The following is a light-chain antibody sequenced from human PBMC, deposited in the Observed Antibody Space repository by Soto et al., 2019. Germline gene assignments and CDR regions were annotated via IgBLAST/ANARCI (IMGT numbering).Light chain of an antibody. CDR2: GAN. CDR1: QSVSSSY. Sequence: EIVLTQSPGTLSLSPGERATLSCRASQSVSSSYLAWYQQKPGQAPRLLIYGANYRATGISDRFSGGGSGTDFTLTISRLEPEDFAVYYCQQYGDSPWTFGQGTKVDIK. CDR3: QQYGDSPWT. V-gene: IGKV3-20*01. J-gene: IGKJ1*01.